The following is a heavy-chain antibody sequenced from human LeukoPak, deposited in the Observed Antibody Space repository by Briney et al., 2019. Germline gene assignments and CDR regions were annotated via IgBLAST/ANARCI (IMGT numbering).Heavy chain of an antibody. V-gene: IGHV3-21*01. CDR1: GFTFSSYA. J-gene: IGHJ4*02. CDR3: ARGIEWGDPDY. D-gene: IGHD1-26*01. CDR2: ISSSSSYI. Sequence: GGSLRLSCAASGFTFSSYAMTWVRQAPGKGLEWVSSISSSSSYIYYADSVKGRFTISRDNAKNSLYLQMNSLRAEDTAVYYCARGIEWGDPDYWGRGTLVTVSS.